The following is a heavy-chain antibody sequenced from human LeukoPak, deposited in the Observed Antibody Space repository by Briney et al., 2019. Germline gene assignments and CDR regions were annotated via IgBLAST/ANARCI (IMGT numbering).Heavy chain of an antibody. CDR3: ARPLTFLSRKVNNLNAFDI. Sequence: SETLSLTCTVSGGSISSSSYYWGWIRQPPGKGLEWIGSIYYSGSTYYNPSLKSRVTISVDTSKNQFSLKLSSVTAADTAVYYCARPLTFLSRKVNNLNAFDIWGQGTMVTVSS. CDR2: IYYSGST. V-gene: IGHV4-39*01. D-gene: IGHD1-14*01. J-gene: IGHJ3*02. CDR1: GGSISSSSYY.